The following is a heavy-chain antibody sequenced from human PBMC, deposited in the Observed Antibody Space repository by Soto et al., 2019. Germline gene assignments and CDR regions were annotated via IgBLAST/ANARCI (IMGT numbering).Heavy chain of an antibody. Sequence: GGSLRLSCAASGFTFSSYAMSWVRQAPGKGLEWVSAISGSGGSTYYADSVKGRFTISRDNSKNTLYLQMNSLRAEDTAVYYCAKDQPTDIVVVPAAMVEDYYGMDVWGQGTTVTVSS. D-gene: IGHD2-2*01. CDR2: ISGSGGST. J-gene: IGHJ6*02. V-gene: IGHV3-23*01. CDR3: AKDQPTDIVVVPAAMVEDYYGMDV. CDR1: GFTFSSYA.